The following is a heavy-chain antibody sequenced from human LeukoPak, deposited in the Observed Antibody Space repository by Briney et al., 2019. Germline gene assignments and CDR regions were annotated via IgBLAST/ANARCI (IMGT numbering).Heavy chain of an antibody. D-gene: IGHD4-17*01. CDR3: ATPSLDYGDYVLD. CDR1: GGSFSGYY. CDR2: INHSGGT. J-gene: IGHJ4*02. Sequence: SETLSLTCAVYGGSFSGYYWSWIRQPPGKGLEWIGKINHSGGTNYNPSLKSRVTISVDTSKNQFSLKLSSVTAADTAVYYCATPSLDYGDYVLDWGQGTLVTVSS. V-gene: IGHV4-34*01.